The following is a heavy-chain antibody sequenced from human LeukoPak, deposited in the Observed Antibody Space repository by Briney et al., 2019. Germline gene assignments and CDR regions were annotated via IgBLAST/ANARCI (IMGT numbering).Heavy chain of an antibody. CDR3: ARGKMNGDDFDY. D-gene: IGHD4-17*01. J-gene: IGHJ4*02. CDR2: INPNSAT. Sequence: APVKVSCKASGYTFSGSYMHWVRQAPGQGPEWMGWINPNSATNYAKRFQDRVTMTRDTSISTAYMELTRLRSEDTAVYYCARGKMNGDDFDYWGQGTLVTVSS. CDR1: GYTFSGSY. V-gene: IGHV1-2*02.